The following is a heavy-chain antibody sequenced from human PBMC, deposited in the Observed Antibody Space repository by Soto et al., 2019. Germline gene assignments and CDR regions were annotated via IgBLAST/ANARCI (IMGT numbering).Heavy chain of an antibody. D-gene: IGHD5-12*01. CDR2: LIPLFGTT. CDR1: GGTFSGHA. J-gene: IGHJ4*02. Sequence: QVQLVQSGAEVKKPGSSVKVSCEASGGTFSGHAISWVRQAPGQGPEWMGGLIPLFGTTQHAQRFQGRLTITADKSTTTADMQLTSLRFEDTAIYYCARGPNCGYRFDSWGQGALVTVSS. CDR3: ARGPNCGYRFDS. V-gene: IGHV1-69*06.